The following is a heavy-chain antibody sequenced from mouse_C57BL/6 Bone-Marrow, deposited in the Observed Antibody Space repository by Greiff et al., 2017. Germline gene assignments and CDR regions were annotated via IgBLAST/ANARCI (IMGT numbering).Heavy chain of an antibody. CDR2: ISSGSSTI. D-gene: IGHD1-1*01. CDR1: GFTFSDYG. V-gene: IGHV5-17*01. J-gene: IGHJ4*01. CDR3: AVLITTVVATKGVDY. Sequence: EVQVVESGGGLVKPGGSLKLSCAASGFTFSDYGMHWVRQAPEKGLEWVAYISSGSSTIYYADTVKGRFTISRDNAKNTLFLQMTSLRSEDTAMYYCAVLITTVVATKGVDYWGQGTSVTVSS.